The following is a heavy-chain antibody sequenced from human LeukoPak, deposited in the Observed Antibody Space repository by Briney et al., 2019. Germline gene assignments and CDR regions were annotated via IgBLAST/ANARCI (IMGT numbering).Heavy chain of an antibody. Sequence: GGSLRLSCAASGFTVSSNYMSWVRQAPGKGLEWVSVIYSGGSTYYADSVKGRFTISRDNSKNTLYLQMNSLRAEDTAVYYCARETGSIAARPFDYWGQGTLVPVSS. D-gene: IGHD6-6*01. CDR3: ARETGSIAARPFDY. CDR2: IYSGGST. J-gene: IGHJ4*02. CDR1: GFTVSSNY. V-gene: IGHV3-53*01.